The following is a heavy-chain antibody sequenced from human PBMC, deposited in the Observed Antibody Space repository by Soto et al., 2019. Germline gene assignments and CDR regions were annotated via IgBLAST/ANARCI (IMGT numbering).Heavy chain of an antibody. D-gene: IGHD3-22*01. CDR2: ISSSGNT. CDR3: ARAPMVLTRSYFDS. CDR1: GGSISNFY. J-gene: IGHJ4*02. V-gene: IGHV4-59*01. Sequence: SESLSLTGTVSGGSISNFYWSWIRQPPGKGLEWIGYISSSGNTNYNPSLKSRVSISVDTSKNQFSLNLTSVTAADTGVYYCARAPMVLTRSYFDSWGQGTPVTVSS.